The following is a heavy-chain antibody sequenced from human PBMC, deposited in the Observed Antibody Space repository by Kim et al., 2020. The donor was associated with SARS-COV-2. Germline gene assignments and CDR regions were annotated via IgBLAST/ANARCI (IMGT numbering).Heavy chain of an antibody. V-gene: IGHV4-59*08. CDR1: GGSISSYY. J-gene: IGHJ6*02. Sequence: SETLSLTCTVSGGSISSYYWSWIRQPPGKGLEWIGFIYYSGSTNYNPSLKSRVTISVDTSKNQFSLKLSSVTAADTAVYYCARHECSGGSSKCDHYYYYGMDVWGQETTVTVSS. D-gene: IGHD3-10*02. CDR2: IYYSGST. CDR3: ARHECSGGSSKCDHYYYYGMDV.